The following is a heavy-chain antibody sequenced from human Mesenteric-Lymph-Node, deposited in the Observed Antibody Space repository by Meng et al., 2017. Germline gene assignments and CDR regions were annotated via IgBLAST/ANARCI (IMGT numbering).Heavy chain of an antibody. CDR3: ARDRGEYAFDI. V-gene: IGHV3-33*01. Sequence: GESLKISCAASGFTFSSYGMHWVRQAPGKGLEWVAVIWYDGSNKYYADSVKGRFTISRDNSKNTLYLQMNSLRAEDTAVYYCARDRGEYAFDIWGQGTMVTVSS. J-gene: IGHJ3*02. CDR2: IWYDGSNK. CDR1: GFTFSSYG.